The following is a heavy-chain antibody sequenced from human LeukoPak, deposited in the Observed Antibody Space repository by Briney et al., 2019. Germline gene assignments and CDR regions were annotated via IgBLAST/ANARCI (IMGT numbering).Heavy chain of an antibody. CDR2: ISRNGGDI. D-gene: IGHD4/OR15-4a*01. J-gene: IGHJ4*02. CDR1: GFTFNPYA. Sequence: GGSLRLFCAASGFTFNPYAIRWVRQAPGKGLEWVSSISRNGGDIYYADSVEGRFTISRDNSKNTVYLQMCALRAEDTALYYCAKDLRPTTISYVDNWGQGTLGTVSS. V-gene: IGHV3-23*01. CDR3: AKDLRPTTISYVDN.